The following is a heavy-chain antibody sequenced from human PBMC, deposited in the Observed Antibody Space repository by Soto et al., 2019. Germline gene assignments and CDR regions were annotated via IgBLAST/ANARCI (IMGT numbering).Heavy chain of an antibody. CDR1: GVSVTSGNW. V-gene: IGHV4-4*02. CDR2: IFHDGTA. Sequence: PSETLSLTCAVSGVSVTSGNWWTWVRQSPQRGLEYIGEIFHDGTANYYPSFERRVAMSVDTSRNLFALKLSSVTAADTAVYYCAREFPSTGGLDYWGQGTLVT. D-gene: IGHD7-27*01. CDR3: AREFPSTGGLDY. J-gene: IGHJ4*02.